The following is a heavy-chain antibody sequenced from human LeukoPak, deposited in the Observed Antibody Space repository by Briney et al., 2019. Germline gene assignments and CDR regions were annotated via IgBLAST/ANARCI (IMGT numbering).Heavy chain of an antibody. J-gene: IGHJ3*02. CDR2: INKDGGEK. CDR3: ARDVLAAGATGTFDI. CDR1: GFTFSSYW. V-gene: IGHV3-7*03. D-gene: IGHD1-14*01. Sequence: GGSLRLSCAASGFTFSSYWMSWVRQAPGKGLEWVANINKDGGEKYYVDSVKGRFTISRDNAKNSLYLQMNSLRADDTAVYYCARDVLAAGATGTFDIWGQGTMVTVSS.